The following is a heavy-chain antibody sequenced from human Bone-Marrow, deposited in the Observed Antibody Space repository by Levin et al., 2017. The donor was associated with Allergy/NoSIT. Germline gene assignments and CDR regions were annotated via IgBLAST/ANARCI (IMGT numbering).Heavy chain of an antibody. D-gene: IGHD2-2*01. CDR3: ARHIETCSSTTCYAYYFDY. Sequence: PGGSLRLSCTVSGGSISSSTFYWGWIRQPPGKGLEWIGSVHYNGNTYSNPSLKSRVTMSVDTSKNRFSLRLSSVTVADTAMYFCARHIETCSSTTCYAYYFDYWGQGTLVTVSS. CDR2: VHYNGNT. J-gene: IGHJ4*02. V-gene: IGHV4-39*01. CDR1: GGSISSSTFY.